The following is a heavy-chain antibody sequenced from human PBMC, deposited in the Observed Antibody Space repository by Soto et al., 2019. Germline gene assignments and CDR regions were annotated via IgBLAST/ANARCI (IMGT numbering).Heavy chain of an antibody. CDR3: ARRRQDYDVWKYGLDV. J-gene: IGHJ6*02. V-gene: IGHV1-18*01. CDR1: GYTFTSYA. D-gene: IGHD3-3*01. CDR2: ISAYNGNK. Sequence: GPTVKVSCKASGYTFTSYAISWVRQAPGQGLEWMGWISAYNGNKNYAQKLQGRVTITTDTSTSTAYMELRSLRSDDTAVYYCARRRQDYDVWKYGLDVWG.